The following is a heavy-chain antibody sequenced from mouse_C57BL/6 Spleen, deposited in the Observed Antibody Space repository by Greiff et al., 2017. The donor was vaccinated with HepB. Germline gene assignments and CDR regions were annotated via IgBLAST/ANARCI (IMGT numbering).Heavy chain of an antibody. CDR1: GFTFTDYY. CDR3: ARYYYGSRGDYFDY. D-gene: IGHD1-1*01. V-gene: IGHV7-3*01. J-gene: IGHJ2*01. Sequence: DVMLVESGGGLVQPGGSLSLSCAASGFTFTDYYMSWVRQPPGKALEWLGFIRNKANGYTTEYSASVKGRFTISRDNSQSILYLQMNALRAEDSATYYCARYYYGSRGDYFDYWGQGTTLTVSS. CDR2: IRNKANGYTT.